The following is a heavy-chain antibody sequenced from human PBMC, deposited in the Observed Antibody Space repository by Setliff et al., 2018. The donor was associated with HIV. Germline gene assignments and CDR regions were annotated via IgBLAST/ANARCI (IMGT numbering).Heavy chain of an antibody. J-gene: IGHJ4*02. CDR3: ARGKRWLQPYYLDY. CDR2: ISGYSGNT. Sequence: ASVKVSCKASGYNFTSYGITWVRQAPGQGLEWMGWISGYSGNTDYAQKVQVRVTMTTDTSTSTAYMELRSLRLDDTAVYYCARGKRWLQPYYLDYWGQGTLVTVSS. V-gene: IGHV1-18*01. CDR1: GYNFTSYG. D-gene: IGHD5-18*01.